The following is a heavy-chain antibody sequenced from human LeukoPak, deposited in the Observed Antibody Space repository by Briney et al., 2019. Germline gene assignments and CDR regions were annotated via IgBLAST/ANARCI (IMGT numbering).Heavy chain of an antibody. CDR2: IKQDGSER. CDR1: GFTFSTSW. CDR3: AKDTVGALDY. Sequence: GGSLRLSCAASGFTFSTSWMAWVRQAPGEGLEWVANIKQDGSERFYVDSVKGRFTISRDNDKNSLSLQMNSLRAEDTAVYCCAKDTVGALDYWGQGTLVTVSS. J-gene: IGHJ4*02. V-gene: IGHV3-7*01. D-gene: IGHD1-26*01.